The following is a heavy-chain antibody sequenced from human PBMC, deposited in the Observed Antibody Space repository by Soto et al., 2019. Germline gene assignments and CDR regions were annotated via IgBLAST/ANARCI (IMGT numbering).Heavy chain of an antibody. CDR3: ATVPATAIPAAFDI. V-gene: IGHV1-24*01. Sequence: ASVKVSCKVSGYTLTELSMHWVRQAPGKGLEWMGGFDPEGGETIYAQKFQGRVTMTEDTSTDTAYMELSSLRSEDTAVYYRATVPATAIPAAFDIWGQGTMVTVSS. D-gene: IGHD2-2*02. CDR2: FDPEGGET. J-gene: IGHJ3*02. CDR1: GYTLTELS.